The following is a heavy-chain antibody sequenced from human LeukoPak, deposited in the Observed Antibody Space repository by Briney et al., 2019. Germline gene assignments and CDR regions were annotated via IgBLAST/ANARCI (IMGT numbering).Heavy chain of an antibody. D-gene: IGHD3-22*01. Sequence: PSETLSLTCTVSGGSVSSGSYYWSWIWQPPGKGLEWIGYIYYSGSTNYNPSLKSRVTISVDTSKNQFSLKLSSVTAADTAVYYCARQSVRSGYYCVSPTDHWGQGTLVTVSS. CDR2: IYYSGST. J-gene: IGHJ4*02. V-gene: IGHV4-61*01. CDR1: GGSVSSGSYY. CDR3: ARQSVRSGYYCVSPTDH.